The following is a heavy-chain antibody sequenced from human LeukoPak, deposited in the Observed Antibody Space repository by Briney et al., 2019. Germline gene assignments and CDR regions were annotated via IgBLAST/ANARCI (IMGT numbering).Heavy chain of an antibody. D-gene: IGHD5-24*01. CDR3: ARDLSRRDGYNYPYWYFDL. J-gene: IGHJ2*01. CDR1: GGSISSSSYY. Sequence: TSETLSLTCTVSGGSISSSSYYWGWIRQPPGKGLEWIGSIYYSGSTYYNPSLKSRVTISVDTSKNQFSLKLSSVTAADTAVYYCARDLSRRDGYNYPYWYFDLWGRGTLVTVSS. CDR2: IYYSGST. V-gene: IGHV4-39*07.